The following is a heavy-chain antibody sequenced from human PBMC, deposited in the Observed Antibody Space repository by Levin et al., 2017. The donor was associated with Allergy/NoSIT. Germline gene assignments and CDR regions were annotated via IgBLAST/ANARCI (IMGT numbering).Heavy chain of an antibody. D-gene: IGHD6-13*01. CDR3: ATRGSAAGPYYYYALEV. Sequence: LSLPCAASGFSFSSYEMNWVRQAPGKGLEWVSYISIGGTTIYYADSVKGRFTISRDNAKNSLYLYMNSLKAEDTGVYYCATRGSAAGPYYYYALEVWGQGTTVIVSS. J-gene: IGHJ6*02. V-gene: IGHV3-48*03. CDR1: GFSFSSYE. CDR2: ISIGGTTI.